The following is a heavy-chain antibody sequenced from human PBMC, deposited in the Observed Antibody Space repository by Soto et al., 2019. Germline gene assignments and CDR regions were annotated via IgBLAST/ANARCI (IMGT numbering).Heavy chain of an antibody. CDR2: IYHSGST. CDR3: ARDLWGYCGTDCYPLDV. V-gene: IGHV4-59*11. D-gene: IGHD2-21*02. Sequence: PSETLSLTCNCSVSVGSITNQYCNWILQFPGKGLEWIGYIYHSGSTNYNPSLKSRVTISVDTSRNQVSLNLNSVTAADTAVYYCARDLWGYCGTDCYPLDVWGQGTTVTVS. J-gene: IGHJ6*02. CDR1: VGSITNQY.